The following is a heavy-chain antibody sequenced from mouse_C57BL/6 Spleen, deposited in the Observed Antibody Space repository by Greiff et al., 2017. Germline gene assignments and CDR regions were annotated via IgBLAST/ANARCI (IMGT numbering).Heavy chain of an antibody. CDR2: ISSGSSTI. CDR3: ARGDSSHGLYAMDY. V-gene: IGHV5-17*01. J-gene: IGHJ4*01. D-gene: IGHD1-1*01. Sequence: EVHLVESGGGLVKPGGSLKLSCAASGFTFSDYGMHWVRQAPETGLEWVAYISSGSSTIYYADTVKGRFTISRANAKNTLFLQMTSLRSEDTAMYYCARGDSSHGLYAMDYWGQGTSVTVSS. CDR1: GFTFSDYG.